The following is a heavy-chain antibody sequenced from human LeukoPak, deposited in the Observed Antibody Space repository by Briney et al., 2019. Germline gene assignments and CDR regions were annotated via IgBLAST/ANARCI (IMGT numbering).Heavy chain of an antibody. J-gene: IGHJ4*02. D-gene: IGHD2-15*01. CDR2: ISSSGSSI. V-gene: IGHV3-48*01. CDR3: ARVKGSYFDY. Sequence: GGSLRLSCVGSGFPFSSYSMIWVRQAPGKGLEWVSYISSSGSSIYFVDSVKGRFTVSRDNAKNSLFLQMNSPRVEDTSTYFCARVKGSYFDYWGQGALATVSS. CDR1: GFPFSSYS.